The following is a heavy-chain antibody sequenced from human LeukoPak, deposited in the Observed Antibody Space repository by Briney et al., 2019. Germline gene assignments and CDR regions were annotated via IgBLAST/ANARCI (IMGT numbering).Heavy chain of an antibody. CDR3: ARDQSDYYGSGSYSEGSY. J-gene: IGHJ4*02. V-gene: IGHV3-48*02. CDR2: ISSSSGTI. D-gene: IGHD3-10*01. Sequence: PGGSLRLSCAASGFTFSRYSMNWVRQAPGKGPQWVSYISSSSGTIYYADSVKGRFTISRDNAKNSLYLQMNGLRDEDTAVYYCARDQSDYYGSGSYSEGSYWGQGTLVTVSS. CDR1: GFTFSRYS.